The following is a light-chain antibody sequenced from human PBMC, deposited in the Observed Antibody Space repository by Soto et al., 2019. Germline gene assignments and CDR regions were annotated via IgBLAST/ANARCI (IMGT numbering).Light chain of an antibody. CDR3: SSYAGSNNVV. CDR1: SNDVGAFNF. V-gene: IGLV2-11*01. J-gene: IGLJ2*01. CDR2: DVS. Sequence: QSVLTQPRSVSGSPGQSVTISCAGTSNDVGAFNFVSWYQQHPGRAPKLIIFDVSQRPSGVPDRFSGSRSGNTASLTVSGLQAEDEADYYCSSYAGSNNVVFGGGTKVTVL.